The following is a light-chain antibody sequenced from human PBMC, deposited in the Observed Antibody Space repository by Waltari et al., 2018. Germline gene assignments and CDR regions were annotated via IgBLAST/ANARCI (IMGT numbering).Light chain of an antibody. Sequence: EIVLTQSPATLSLSPGEGTTLACRASQNVCNYLPWYQQKPGQAPRLLIYDTSNRATGIPARFSGSGSGTDFTLTISGLEPEDFAVYYCQHRSNWPLNFGGGTKVEIK. J-gene: IGKJ4*01. CDR1: QNVCNY. V-gene: IGKV3-11*01. CDR2: DTS. CDR3: QHRSNWPLN.